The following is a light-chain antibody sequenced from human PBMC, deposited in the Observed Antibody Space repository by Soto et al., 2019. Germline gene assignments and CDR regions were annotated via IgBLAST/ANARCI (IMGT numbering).Light chain of an antibody. CDR3: GTWDSSLSASV. CDR1: SSNIGNNY. J-gene: IGLJ1*01. V-gene: IGLV1-51*01. Sequence: QSVLAQPPSVSAAPGQKVTISCSGSSSNIGNNYVSWYQQVPGTAPKLLIYDNNKRPSGIPDRFPGSNSGTSATLGITGLQTGDEADYYCGTWDSSLSASVFGTGTKVTVL. CDR2: DNN.